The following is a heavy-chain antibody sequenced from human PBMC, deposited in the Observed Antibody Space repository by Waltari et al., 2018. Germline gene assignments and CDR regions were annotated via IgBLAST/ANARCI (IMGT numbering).Heavy chain of an antibody. V-gene: IGHV3-30-3*01. J-gene: IGHJ3*02. Sequence: QEQMVESGGGVVQPGRPLSLSCSISGFIFSNYAMNWVRQAPGKGLEWLGVISYDGSSQYYADSVKGRFSVSRDSFKNTVYLHMNGLRTEDTAVYDCARAVTGEDAFDMWGQGTMVTVSS. D-gene: IGHD2-21*02. CDR2: ISYDGSSQ. CDR3: ARAVTGEDAFDM. CDR1: GFIFSNYA.